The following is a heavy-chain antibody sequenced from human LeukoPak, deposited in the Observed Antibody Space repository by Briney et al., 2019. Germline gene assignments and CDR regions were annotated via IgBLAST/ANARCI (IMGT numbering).Heavy chain of an antibody. V-gene: IGHV4-38-2*02. CDR2: IYHSGST. D-gene: IGHD6-19*01. J-gene: IGHJ4*02. CDR1: GYSISSGYY. Sequence: SETLSLTCTISGYSISSGYYWGWIRQPPGKGLEWIGSIYHSGSTYYNPSLKSRGTISLDTSENQFSLKLSSVTAADTAVYYCARDLYSSGWGYFDYWGQGTLVTVSS. CDR3: ARDLYSSGWGYFDY.